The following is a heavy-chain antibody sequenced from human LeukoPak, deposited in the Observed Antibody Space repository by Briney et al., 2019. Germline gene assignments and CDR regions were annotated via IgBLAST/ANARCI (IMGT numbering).Heavy chain of an antibody. CDR1: GGSISNYY. CDR3: ARVNYYDSSGYPLDV. D-gene: IGHD3-22*01. CDR2: IYYSGST. J-gene: IGHJ6*02. V-gene: IGHV4-59*01. Sequence: SETLSLTCTVSGGSISNYYWSWIRQPPGKGLEWIGYIYYSGSTNYNPSLRSRVAISVDTSKNQFSLKLRSVTAADTAVYYCARVNYYDSSGYPLDVWGQGTTVTVSS.